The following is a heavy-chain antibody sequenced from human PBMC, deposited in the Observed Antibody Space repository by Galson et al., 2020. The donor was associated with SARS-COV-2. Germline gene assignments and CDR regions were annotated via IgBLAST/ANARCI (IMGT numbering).Heavy chain of an antibody. CDR2: ISFDESEK. V-gene: IGHV3-30*03. Sequence: GGSLRLSCAASGFTFMTYGIHWVRQAPGKGLEWVAFISFDESEKYYADSVKGRFSVSRDNSNNTLFLQMNSLRAVDSAIYFCATDPEDCCGSHCDEYYYYAMGLWGPGTPLIVS. CDR1: GFTFMTYG. D-gene: IGHD2-15*01. CDR3: ATDPEDCCGSHCDEYYYYAMGL. J-gene: IGHJ6*02.